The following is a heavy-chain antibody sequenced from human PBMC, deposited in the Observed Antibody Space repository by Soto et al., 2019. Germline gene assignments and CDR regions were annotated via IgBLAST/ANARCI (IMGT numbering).Heavy chain of an antibody. D-gene: IGHD4-17*01. CDR3: ARDMVVNYGDDGGPYDAFDI. J-gene: IGHJ3*02. Sequence: GASVKVSCKASGYTFTSYGISWVRQAPGQGLEWMGWISAYNGNTNYAQKLQGRVTMTTDTSTSTAYMELRSLRSDDTAVYYCARDMVVNYGDDGGPYDAFDIWGQGTMVTVSS. CDR1: GYTFTSYG. CDR2: ISAYNGNT. V-gene: IGHV1-18*01.